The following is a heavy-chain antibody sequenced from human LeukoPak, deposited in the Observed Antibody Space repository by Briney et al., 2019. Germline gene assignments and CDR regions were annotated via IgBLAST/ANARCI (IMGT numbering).Heavy chain of an antibody. CDR1: GFTFSSYV. CDR2: ISGSGGRT. D-gene: IGHD2-21*02. CDR3: ARSTWCGGDCYPDY. J-gene: IGHJ4*02. Sequence: GGSLRLSCAGSGFTFSSYVMTWVRQAPGKGLEWVSGISGSGGRTYYADSVKGRFTISRDNSKNTLSLQMNSLRAEDTAVYYCARSTWCGGDCYPDYWGQGTLVTVSP. V-gene: IGHV3-23*01.